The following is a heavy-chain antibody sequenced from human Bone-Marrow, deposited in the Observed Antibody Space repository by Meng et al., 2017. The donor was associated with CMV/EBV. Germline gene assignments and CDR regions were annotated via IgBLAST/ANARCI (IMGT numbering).Heavy chain of an antibody. CDR1: GCTISSYY. J-gene: IGHJ6*02. CDR2: IYYSGST. D-gene: IGHD2-2*02. Sequence: SETLSLTCAVSGCTISSYYWSWIRQPPGKGLEWIGYIYYSGSTNYNPSLKSRVTISVDTSKNQFSLKLSSVTAADTAVYYCAIGYCSSTSCYRGYGMDVWAQGTTVTVSS. V-gene: IGHV4-59*01. CDR3: AIGYCSSTSCYRGYGMDV.